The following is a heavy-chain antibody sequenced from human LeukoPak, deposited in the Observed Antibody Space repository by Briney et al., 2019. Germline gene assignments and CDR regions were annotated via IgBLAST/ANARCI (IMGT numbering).Heavy chain of an antibody. CDR1: GFTFSHYG. V-gene: IGHV3-30*02. Sequence: PGGSLRLSCAASGFTFSHYGMHWVRLAPGKGLEWVSAIWYDGSKAYSADSVKGRFTISRDNSKNTLNLQMNSLRAEDTAVYYCAKVVGDGNYYYYGVDVWGQGTTVTVSS. CDR3: AKVVGDGNYYYYGVDV. J-gene: IGHJ6*02. CDR2: IWYDGSKA. D-gene: IGHD3-16*01.